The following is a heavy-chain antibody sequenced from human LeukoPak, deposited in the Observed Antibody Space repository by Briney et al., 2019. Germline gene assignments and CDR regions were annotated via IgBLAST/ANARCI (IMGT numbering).Heavy chain of an antibody. D-gene: IGHD6-13*01. V-gene: IGHV4-59*01. CDR3: AREGGISSWNNWFDP. CDR1: GGSISSYY. CDR2: IYYSGST. Sequence: PSETLSLTCTVSGGSISSYYWSWIRQPPGKGLEWIGYIYYSGSTNYNSSLKSRVTISVDTSKNQFSLKLSSVTAADTAVYYCAREGGISSWNNWFDPWGQGTLVTVSS. J-gene: IGHJ5*02.